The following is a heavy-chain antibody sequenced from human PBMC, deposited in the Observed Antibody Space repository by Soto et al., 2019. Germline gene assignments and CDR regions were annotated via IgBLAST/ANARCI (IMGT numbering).Heavy chain of an antibody. J-gene: IGHJ6*02. CDR2: VHHSWGS. D-gene: IGHD1-26*01. CDR1: GGSISSYY. V-gene: IGHV4-59*08. CDR3: ARQGVGPLHGLVDV. Sequence: QVQLQESGPGLVKPSETLSLSCTVSGGSISSYYWSWFRQSPGKRMEWIGYVHHSWGSSYNPSLQXXVXXSLDTSKSQFSLKVTSVTATDTAVYYCARQGVGPLHGLVDVWGQGTTVTVSS.